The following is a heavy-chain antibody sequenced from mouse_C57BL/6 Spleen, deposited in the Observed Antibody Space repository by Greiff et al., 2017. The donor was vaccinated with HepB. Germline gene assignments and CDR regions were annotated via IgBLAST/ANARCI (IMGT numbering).Heavy chain of an antibody. CDR3: ARLGTTVVFDY. J-gene: IGHJ2*01. CDR1: GYAFSSYW. Sequence: QVQLQQSGAELVKPGASVKISCKASGYAFSSYWMNWVKQRPGKGLEWIGQIYPGDGDTNYNGKFKGKATLTADKSSSTAYMQRSSLTSEDSAVYFCARLGTTVVFDYWGQGTTLTVSS. D-gene: IGHD1-1*01. CDR2: IYPGDGDT. V-gene: IGHV1-80*01.